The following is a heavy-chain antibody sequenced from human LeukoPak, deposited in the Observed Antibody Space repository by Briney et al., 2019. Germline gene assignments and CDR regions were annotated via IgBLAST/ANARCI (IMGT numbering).Heavy chain of an antibody. CDR3: ARDGAVSGTSDWYFDL. V-gene: IGHV1-46*01. J-gene: IGHJ2*01. CDR2: IKPTGGST. Sequence: ASVEVSCKASGYTFSNYYMHWVRQAPGQGLEWMGMIKPTGGSTSYAQRFQGRVTMTRDTSTSTVYMELSSLTSEDTAVYYCARDGAVSGTSDWYFDLWGHGTLVTVSS. D-gene: IGHD3-10*01. CDR1: GYTFSNYY.